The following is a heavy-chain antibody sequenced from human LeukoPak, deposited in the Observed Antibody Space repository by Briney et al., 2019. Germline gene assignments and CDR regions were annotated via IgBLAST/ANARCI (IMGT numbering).Heavy chain of an antibody. Sequence: SETLSLTCAVYGGSFSGYYWSWIRQLPGKGLEWIGEINHSGSTNYNPSLKSRVSISVDTSKNQFSLKLSSVTAADTAVYYCARRGTYYYGMDVWGKGTTVTVPS. CDR3: ARRGTYYYGMDV. CDR1: GGSFSGYY. CDR2: INHSGST. J-gene: IGHJ6*04. V-gene: IGHV4-34*01.